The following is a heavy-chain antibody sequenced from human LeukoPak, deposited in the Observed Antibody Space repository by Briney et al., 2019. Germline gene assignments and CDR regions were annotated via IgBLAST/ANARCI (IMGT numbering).Heavy chain of an antibody. CDR2: IIPIFGTA. J-gene: IGHJ4*02. V-gene: IGHV1-69*13. CDR3: WRVSTPYRSSWYGYFDY. CDR1: GYTFTSYC. D-gene: IGHD6-13*01. Sequence: ASVKVSCKASGYTFTSYCISWVRQAPGQGLEWMGGIIPIFGTANYAQKFQGRVTIAADESTSTAYMELSRLRSEDTAVYYCWRVSTPYRSSWYGYFDYWGQGAQVSVSS.